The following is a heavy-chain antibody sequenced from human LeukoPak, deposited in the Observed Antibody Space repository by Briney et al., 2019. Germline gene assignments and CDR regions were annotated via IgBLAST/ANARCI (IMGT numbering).Heavy chain of an antibody. CDR3: ATTSMVRGVYYYYYYGMDV. CDR1: GYTLTELS. J-gene: IGHJ6*04. Sequence: ASVEVSCKVSGYTLTELSMHWVRQAPGKGLEWMGGFDPEDGETIYAQKFQGRVTMTEDTSTDTAYMELSSLRSEDTAVYYCATTSMVRGVYYYYYYGMDVWGKGTTVTVSS. CDR2: FDPEDGET. D-gene: IGHD3-10*01. V-gene: IGHV1-24*01.